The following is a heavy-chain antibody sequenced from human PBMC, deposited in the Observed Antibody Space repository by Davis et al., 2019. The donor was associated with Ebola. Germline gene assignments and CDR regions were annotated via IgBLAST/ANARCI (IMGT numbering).Heavy chain of an antibody. D-gene: IGHD6-13*01. CDR3: AREAPYSSSWYNWFDP. CDR2: IIPIFGTA. V-gene: IGHV1-69*05. Sequence: SVKVSCKASGGTFSSYAISWVRQAPGQGLEWMGGIIPIFGTANYAQKLQGRVTMTTDTSTSTAYMELRSLRSDDTAVYYCAREAPYSSSWYNWFDPWGQGTLVTVSS. J-gene: IGHJ5*02. CDR1: GGTFSSYA.